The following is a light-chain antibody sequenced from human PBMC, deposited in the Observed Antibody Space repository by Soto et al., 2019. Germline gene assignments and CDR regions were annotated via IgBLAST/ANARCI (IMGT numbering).Light chain of an antibody. CDR1: SSDVGGYEY. Sequence: QSALTQPRSVSGSPGQSVTISCTGTSSDVGGYEYVSWYQQHPGKAPKLMIYDVSKRPSGVSDRFSGSRSGNTASLTISGLQTEDEADYYCCSYAGSPFYVFGIGTKVTVL. V-gene: IGLV2-11*01. J-gene: IGLJ1*01. CDR3: CSYAGSPFYV. CDR2: DVS.